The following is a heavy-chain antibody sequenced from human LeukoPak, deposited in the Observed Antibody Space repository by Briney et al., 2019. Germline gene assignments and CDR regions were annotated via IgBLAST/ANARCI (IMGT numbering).Heavy chain of an antibody. J-gene: IGHJ4*02. CDR2: IIPILGIA. D-gene: IGHD6-19*01. CDR1: GGTFSSYT. V-gene: IGHV1-69*02. Sequence: SVKASCKASGGTFSSYTISWVRQAPGQGLEWMGRIIPILGIANYAQKFQGRVTITADKSTSTAYMELSSLRSEDTAVYYCARVGVSGSGWSFDYWGQGTLVTVSS. CDR3: ARVGVSGSGWSFDY.